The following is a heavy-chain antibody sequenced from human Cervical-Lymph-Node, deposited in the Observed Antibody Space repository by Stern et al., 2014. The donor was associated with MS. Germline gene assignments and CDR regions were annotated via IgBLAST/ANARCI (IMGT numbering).Heavy chain of an antibody. CDR3: VRGVEHAFDI. D-gene: IGHD3-3*01. J-gene: IGHJ3*02. Sequence: QVQLVQSGAEVKKPGASVKVSCKASGYAFTVYYVHWVRQAPGQGLEWMGRIKPTSGVTDYAQKFQDRVTMTRDASINTVFLEISGLTPDDTAIFDCVRGVEHAFDIWGQGTLVTVSS. CDR2: IKPTSGVT. V-gene: IGHV1-2*06. CDR1: GYAFTVYY.